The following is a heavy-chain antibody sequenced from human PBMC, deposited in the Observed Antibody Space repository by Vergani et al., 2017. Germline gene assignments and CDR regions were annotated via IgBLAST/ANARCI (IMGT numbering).Heavy chain of an antibody. CDR1: GFTFSNAW. CDR2: IYSGGST. Sequence: EVQLVESGGGLVKPGGSLRLSCAASGFTFSNAWMSWVRQAPGKGLEWVSVIYSGGSTYYADSVKGRFTISRDNSKNTLYLQMNSLRAEDTAVYYCARANAFDIWGQGTMVTVSS. CDR3: ARANAFDI. V-gene: IGHV3-66*01. J-gene: IGHJ3*02.